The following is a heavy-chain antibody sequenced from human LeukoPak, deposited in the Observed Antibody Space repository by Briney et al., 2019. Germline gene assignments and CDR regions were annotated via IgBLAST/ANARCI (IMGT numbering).Heavy chain of an antibody. V-gene: IGHV4-39*01. CDR3: ARHSSSAWYYYFDY. CDR2: SDYIGGT. J-gene: IGHJ4*02. Sequence: SETLSLTCTVSGGSISKANSYWGWIRQSPGKELEWIGSSDYIGGTTYNPSLKSRVTVSVDTSKNQFSLKLSSVTAADTAVYYCARHSSSAWYYYFDYWGQGSFVTVSS. CDR1: GGSISKANSY. D-gene: IGHD6-19*01.